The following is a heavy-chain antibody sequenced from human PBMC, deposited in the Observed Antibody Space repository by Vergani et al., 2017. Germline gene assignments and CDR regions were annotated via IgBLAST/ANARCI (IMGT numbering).Heavy chain of an antibody. CDR3: ARHHEAAAGRRYIWFDP. V-gene: IGHV5-51*01. CDR1: GYSFTSYW. J-gene: IGHJ5*02. Sequence: EVQLVQSGAEVKKPGESLKISCKGSGYSFTSYWIGWVRQMPGKGLEWMGIIYPGDSDTSYSPSFQGQVTISADKSISTAYLQWSSLKASDTAMYYCARHHEAAAGRRYIWFDPWDQGTLVTVSS. CDR2: IYPGDSDT. D-gene: IGHD6-13*01.